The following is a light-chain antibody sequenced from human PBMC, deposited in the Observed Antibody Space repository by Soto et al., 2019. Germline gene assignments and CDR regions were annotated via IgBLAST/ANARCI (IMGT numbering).Light chain of an antibody. CDR2: LTS. V-gene: IGKV1-39*01. CDR1: QSITNY. Sequence: DIQMTQSPSSLSASVGDRVTITCRASQSITNYLNWYQQKPGKAPKLLIYLTSRLQSGVPSRFSGGGSRTDFTLTISSLQPEDFAAYYCQQSYSTPYTFGQGTNLEI. J-gene: IGKJ2*01. CDR3: QQSYSTPYT.